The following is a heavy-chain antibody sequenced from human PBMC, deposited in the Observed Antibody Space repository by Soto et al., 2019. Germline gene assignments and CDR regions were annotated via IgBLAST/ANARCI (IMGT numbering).Heavy chain of an antibody. D-gene: IGHD3-10*01. CDR3: GRDDYGIFPY. Sequence: QVQLVQSGTEVKKPGALVKVSCQASGYSISAYYIHWVRQAPGQGLEWMGWIDPKNGGTVSAQKFQGRLTMTRDTSISTVYMDLSGLTSDDTALYYCGRDDYGIFPYWGQGSLVTVSS. CDR2: IDPKNGGT. V-gene: IGHV1-2*02. J-gene: IGHJ4*02. CDR1: GYSISAYY.